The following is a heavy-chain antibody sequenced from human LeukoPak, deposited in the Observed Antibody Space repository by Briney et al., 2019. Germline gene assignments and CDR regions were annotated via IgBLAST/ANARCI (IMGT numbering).Heavy chain of an antibody. Sequence: GGSLRLSCAASGFTFINAWMNWVRQAPGKGLEWVGRIKSKTDGGTTDYAAPVKGRFTISRDDSKNTLYLQMNSLRAEDTAVYYCAKRLSSSSTWYYFDYWGQGTLVTVSS. CDR3: AKRLSSSSTWYYFDY. D-gene: IGHD6-13*01. J-gene: IGHJ4*02. CDR2: IKSKTDGGTT. CDR1: GFTFINAW. V-gene: IGHV3-15*01.